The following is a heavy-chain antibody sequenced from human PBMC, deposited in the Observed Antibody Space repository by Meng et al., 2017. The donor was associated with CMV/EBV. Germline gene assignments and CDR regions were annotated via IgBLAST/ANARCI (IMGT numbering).Heavy chain of an antibody. CDR2: IIPIFGTA. CDR3: ARNQPSRGWSHEDY. J-gene: IGHJ4*02. V-gene: IGHV1-69*12. D-gene: IGHD2-15*01. Sequence: VQLVPSGAEVKTPGSSVKVSCKASGGPFSSYAISWVRQASGQGLEWMGGIIPIFGTANYAQKFQGRVTITADESTSTAYMELSSLRSEDTAVYYCARNQPSRGWSHEDYWGQGTLVTVSS. CDR1: GGPFSSYA.